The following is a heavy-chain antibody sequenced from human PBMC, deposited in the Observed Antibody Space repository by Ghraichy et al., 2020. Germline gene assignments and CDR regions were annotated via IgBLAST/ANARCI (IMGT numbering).Heavy chain of an antibody. V-gene: IGHV3-21*01. J-gene: IGHJ4*02. CDR1: GFTFSSYS. CDR3: ARGRITMVQGVMGDY. CDR2: ISSSSSYI. Sequence: LSLTCAASGFTFSSYSMNWVRQAPGKGLEWVSSISSSSSYIYYADSVKGRFTISRDNAKNSLYLQMNSLRAEDTAVYYCARGRITMVQGVMGDYWGQGTLVTVSS. D-gene: IGHD3-10*01.